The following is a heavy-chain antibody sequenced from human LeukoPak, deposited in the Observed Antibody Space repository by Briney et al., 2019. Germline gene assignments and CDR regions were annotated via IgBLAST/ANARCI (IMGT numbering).Heavy chain of an antibody. CDR3: ARWARLGNYYGMDV. CDR2: IHSSGST. Sequence: SSETLSLTCTVSGGSISSSSYSWSWIRQPPGKILEWIGYIHSSGSTSYNPFLKSRVTISVDMSKNQFSLKLSTVTAADTAVYYCARWARLGNYYGMDVWGQGTTVTVSS. CDR1: GGSISSSSYS. J-gene: IGHJ6*02. V-gene: IGHV4-61*05.